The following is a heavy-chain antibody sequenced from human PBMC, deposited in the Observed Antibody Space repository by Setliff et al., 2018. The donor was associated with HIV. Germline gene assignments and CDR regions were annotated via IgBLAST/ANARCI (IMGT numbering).Heavy chain of an antibody. Sequence: TLSLTCAVYGGSFSGYYWSWIRQPPGKGLEWIGEINHSGSTNYNPSLKSRVTISVDTSKNQFSLKLSSVAAADTAVYYCARNPAIPFYDSSGYYYRYYYYYMDVWGKGTTVTVSS. D-gene: IGHD3-22*01. J-gene: IGHJ6*03. CDR2: INHSGST. CDR1: GGSFSGYY. CDR3: ARNPAIPFYDSSGYYYRYYYYYMDV. V-gene: IGHV4-34*01.